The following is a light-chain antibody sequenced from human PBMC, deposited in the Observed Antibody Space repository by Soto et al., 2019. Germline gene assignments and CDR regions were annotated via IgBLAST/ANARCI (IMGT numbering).Light chain of an antibody. J-gene: IGLJ1*01. CDR2: EVS. Sequence: QSALTQPASVSGSPGQSITISCTGSTSDVGAYNYVSWYKHHPGQAPQLMIYEVSNRPSGVSNRFSGSKSGNTASLTISGLQADDEGDYYCSSKTSSSSPFGFGSGTKLTVL. CDR1: TSDVGAYNY. CDR3: SSKTSSSSPFG. V-gene: IGLV2-14*01.